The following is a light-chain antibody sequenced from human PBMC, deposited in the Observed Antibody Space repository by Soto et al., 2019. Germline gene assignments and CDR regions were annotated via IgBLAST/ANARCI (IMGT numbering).Light chain of an antibody. CDR2: AAS. CDR3: QQYEKWPPFT. V-gene: IGKV1-8*01. Sequence: AIRMTQSPSSLSASTGDRVTITCRASQGISSYLAWNQQKPGKAPKLLIYAASTLQSGVPSRFSGSGSGTDFTLTISCLQSEDFAVYYCQQYEKWPPFTFGQGTKLEV. CDR1: QGISSY. J-gene: IGKJ2*01.